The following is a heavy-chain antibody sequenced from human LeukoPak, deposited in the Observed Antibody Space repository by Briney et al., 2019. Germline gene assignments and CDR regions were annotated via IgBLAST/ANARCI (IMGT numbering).Heavy chain of an antibody. J-gene: IGHJ4*02. D-gene: IGHD1-26*01. CDR3: ATYSGVHHKTFDD. Sequence: GRSLRLSCAASGFTFSSYAMHWVRQAPGKGLEWVAVISYDGSNKYYADSVRGRFTISRDNSKNTLNLQMNSLRVEDTALYFCATYSGVHHKTFDDWGQGTLVTVSS. V-gene: IGHV3-30*04. CDR2: ISYDGSNK. CDR1: GFTFSSYA.